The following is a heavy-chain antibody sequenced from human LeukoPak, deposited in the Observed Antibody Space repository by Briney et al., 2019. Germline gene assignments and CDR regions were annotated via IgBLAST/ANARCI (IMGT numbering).Heavy chain of an antibody. V-gene: IGHV3-43*01. CDR1: GFTFDDYT. CDR3: AKDKTGIAAAGTGDYFDY. J-gene: IGHJ4*02. CDR2: ISWDGGST. D-gene: IGHD6-13*01. Sequence: GGSLRLPCAASGFTFDDYTMHWVRQAPGKGLEWVSLISWDGGSTYYADSVKGRFTISRDNSKNSLYLQMNSLRTEDTALYYCAKDKTGIAAAGTGDYFDYWGQGTLVTVSS.